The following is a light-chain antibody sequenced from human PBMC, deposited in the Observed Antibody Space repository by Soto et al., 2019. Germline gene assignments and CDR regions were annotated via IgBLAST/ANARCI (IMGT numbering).Light chain of an antibody. V-gene: IGKV1-39*01. CDR1: QSISFY. CDR2: TAS. CDR3: QQSYRMPRT. Sequence: DIEMTHSPSSLSASVGDRVTITCRASQSISFYLNWYQQKPGKAPKLLIYTASNVQSGVPSRISGSGSGTEFTLTITSLQPEDFATYYSQQSYRMPRTFGHGTKVEIX. J-gene: IGKJ1*01.